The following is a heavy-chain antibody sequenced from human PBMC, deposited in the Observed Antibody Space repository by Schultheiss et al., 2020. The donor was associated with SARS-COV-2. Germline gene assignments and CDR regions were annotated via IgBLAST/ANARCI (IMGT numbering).Heavy chain of an antibody. Sequence: SQTLSLTCSVSGGSVSSGTYYWSWIRQPPGEGLEWIGYISYSGSTNYNPSLKSRVTISVDTSKNQFSLKLTSVTAADTAVYYCARERYSYGYARYYYYMDVWGKGTTVTVSS. CDR1: GGSVSSGTYY. CDR3: ARERYSYGYARYYYYMDV. V-gene: IGHV4-61*01. D-gene: IGHD5-18*01. CDR2: ISYSGST. J-gene: IGHJ6*03.